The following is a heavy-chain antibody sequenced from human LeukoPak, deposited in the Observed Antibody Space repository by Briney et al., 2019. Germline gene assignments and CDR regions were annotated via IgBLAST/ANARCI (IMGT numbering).Heavy chain of an antibody. D-gene: IGHD5-24*01. Sequence: ASVKVSCKVSGYTLTELSMHWVRQAPGKGLEWMGGFDPEDGETIYAQKFQGRVTMTRDTSISTAYMELSRLRSDDTAVYYCARARRRDGYNARYFDYWGQGTLVTVSS. V-gene: IGHV1-24*01. CDR3: ARARRRDGYNARYFDY. CDR1: GYTLTELS. CDR2: FDPEDGET. J-gene: IGHJ4*02.